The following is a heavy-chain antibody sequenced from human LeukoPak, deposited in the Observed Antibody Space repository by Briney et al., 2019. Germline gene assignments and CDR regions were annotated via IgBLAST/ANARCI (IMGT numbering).Heavy chain of an antibody. CDR1: GGSISSYY. CDR2: IYYSGST. CDR3: ARCIAVAGTAILYY. J-gene: IGHJ4*02. D-gene: IGHD6-19*01. Sequence: SETLSLTCTVSGGSISSYYWSWIRQPPGKGLEWIGYIYYSGSTNYNPSLKSRVTISVDTSKNQFSLKLSSVTAADTAVYYCARCIAVAGTAILYYWGQGTLVTVS. V-gene: IGHV4-59*01.